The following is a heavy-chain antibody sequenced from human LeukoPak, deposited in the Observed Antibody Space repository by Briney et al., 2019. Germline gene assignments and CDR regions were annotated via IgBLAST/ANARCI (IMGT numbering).Heavy chain of an antibody. J-gene: IGHJ4*02. D-gene: IGHD3-10*01. CDR2: INPYKGNT. Sequence: ASVKVSCKASGGTFSSYAISWVRQAPGQGLDCMGWINPYKGNTNYAQKLQGRVTMTTDTSKSPAYMELASLSSDDTAVFFLARDRDKVYYYGSGSPPDYWGQGTLVTVSS. CDR3: ARDRDKVYYYGSGSPPDY. CDR1: GGTFSSYA. V-gene: IGHV1-18*01.